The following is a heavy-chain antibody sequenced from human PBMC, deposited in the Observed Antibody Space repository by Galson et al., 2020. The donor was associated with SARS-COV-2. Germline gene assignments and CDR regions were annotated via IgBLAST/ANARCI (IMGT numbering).Heavy chain of an antibody. Sequence: SLKISCAASGFTFDDYAMHWVRQAPGKGLEWVSGISWNSGSIGYADSVKGRFTISRDNAKNSLYLQMNSLRAEDTALYYCAKDILSGGFGSDYWGQGTLVTVSS. CDR2: ISWNSGSI. J-gene: IGHJ4*02. CDR3: AKDILSGGFGSDY. D-gene: IGHD3-10*01. V-gene: IGHV3-9*01. CDR1: GFTFDDYA.